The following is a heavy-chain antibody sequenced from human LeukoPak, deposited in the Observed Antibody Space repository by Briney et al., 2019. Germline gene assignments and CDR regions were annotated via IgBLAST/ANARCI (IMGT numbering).Heavy chain of an antibody. D-gene: IGHD2-21*01. Sequence: VKVSCKASGYTFTGHYMHWVRQAPGQGLEWMGWINPNTGDTHYAQKFQGRVTLTRDTSITTVYMELSRLTSDDTAIFYCAVAPGDYWGQGTLVTVSS. CDR2: INPNTGDT. CDR3: AVAPGDY. V-gene: IGHV1-2*02. J-gene: IGHJ4*02. CDR1: GYTFTGHY.